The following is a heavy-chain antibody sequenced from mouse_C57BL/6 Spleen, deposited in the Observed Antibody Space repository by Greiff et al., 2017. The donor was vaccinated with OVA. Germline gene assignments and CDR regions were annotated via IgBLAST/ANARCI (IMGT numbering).Heavy chain of an antibody. J-gene: IGHJ3*01. CDR3: ARDGAYYSNWFAY. V-gene: IGHV1-64*01. D-gene: IGHD2-5*01. Sequence: QVQLQQPGAELVKPGASVKLSCKASGYTFTSYWMHWVKQRPGQGLEWIGMIHPNSGSTNYNEKFKSKATLTVDKSSSTAYMQLSSLTSEDSAVYYCARDGAYYSNWFAYWGQGTLVTVSA. CDR2: IHPNSGST. CDR1: GYTFTSYW.